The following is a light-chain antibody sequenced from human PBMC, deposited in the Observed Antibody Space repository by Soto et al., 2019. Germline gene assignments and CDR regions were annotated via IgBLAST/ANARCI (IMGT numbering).Light chain of an antibody. J-gene: IGLJ3*02. Sequence: QSALTQPPSTSGAPGQRVTISCSGSAASVERNTVNWYQQLPNKAPKLLIYNNNQRPSGVPDRLSGSKSATSASLVISGLQSEDEADYYCAKWDDSLNGWVFGGGIKVTVL. CDR1: AASVERNT. CDR3: AKWDDSLNGWV. CDR2: NNN. V-gene: IGLV1-44*01.